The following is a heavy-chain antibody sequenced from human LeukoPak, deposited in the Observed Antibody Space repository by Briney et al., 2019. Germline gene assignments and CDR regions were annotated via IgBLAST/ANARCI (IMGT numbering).Heavy chain of an antibody. CDR3: ARGGSSLPFDY. CDR1: GYTFTNYY. J-gene: IGHJ4*02. D-gene: IGHD2-15*01. Sequence: ASVKVSCTASGYTFTNYYIHWVRQAPGQGLEWMGVISPSGGGTSYTQKFQDRITMTRDTSTSIVYMNLSSLRSEDTAVYYCARGGSSLPFDYWGQGTLVTVSS. CDR2: ISPSGGGT. V-gene: IGHV1-46*01.